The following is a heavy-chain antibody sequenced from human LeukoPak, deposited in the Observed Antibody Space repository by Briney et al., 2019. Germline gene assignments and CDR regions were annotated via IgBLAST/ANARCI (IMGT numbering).Heavy chain of an antibody. D-gene: IGHD3-16*01. CDR1: GMNFSDHW. J-gene: IGHJ1*01. CDR3: TTGPSYGYEW. V-gene: IGHV3-74*01. CDR2: IKTDGRTT. Sequence: GGSLRLSCAASGMNFSDHWMHWVRQVPGKGLVWVSLIKTDGRTTIYADSVKGRFTISRDNGKSTLYLQMNSLRAEDTAIYYCTTGPSYGYEWWGQGTVVTVSS.